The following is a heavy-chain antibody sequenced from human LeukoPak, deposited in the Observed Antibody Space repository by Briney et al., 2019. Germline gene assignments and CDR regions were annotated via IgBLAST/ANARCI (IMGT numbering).Heavy chain of an antibody. CDR1: GYTFTSYG. V-gene: IGHV1-18*01. D-gene: IGHD3-9*01. CDR2: INAYNGNT. CDR3: ARVGAYDILTGYGMDV. Sequence: ASVKVSCKASGYTFTSYGISWVRQAPGQGLEWMGWINAYNGNTNYAQKLQGRVTMTTDTSTSTAYMELRSLRSDDTAVYYCARVGAYDILTGYGMDVWGQGTTVTVSS. J-gene: IGHJ6*02.